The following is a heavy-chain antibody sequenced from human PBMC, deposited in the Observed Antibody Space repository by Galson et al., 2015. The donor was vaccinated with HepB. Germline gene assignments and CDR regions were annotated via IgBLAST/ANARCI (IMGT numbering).Heavy chain of an antibody. CDR1: GFTFSSYE. Sequence: SLRLSCAASGFTFSSYEMNWVRQAPGKGLEWVSYISSSGSTIYYADSVKGRFTISRDNAKNSLYLQMNSLRAEGTAVYYCAREGADTGYYYYGMDVWGQGTTVTVSS. CDR3: AREGADTGYYYYGMDV. V-gene: IGHV3-48*03. J-gene: IGHJ6*02. D-gene: IGHD5-18*01. CDR2: ISSSGSTI.